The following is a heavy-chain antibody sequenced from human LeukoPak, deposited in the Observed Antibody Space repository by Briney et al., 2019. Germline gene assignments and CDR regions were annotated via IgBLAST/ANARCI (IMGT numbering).Heavy chain of an antibody. V-gene: IGHV3-23*01. J-gene: IGHJ4*02. CDR1: XFXFSNHA. CDR3: AKDLGAGGGSVFDY. D-gene: IGHD3-10*01. CDR2: ISGSGTNT. Sequence: XLRLXXXASXFXFSNHAXSWVRQAPGKGLEWVSAISGSGTNTYYTDSVKGRFTISKDNSKNTLSLQMNSLRAEDTAIYYCAKDLGAGGGSVFDYWGQGALVTVSS.